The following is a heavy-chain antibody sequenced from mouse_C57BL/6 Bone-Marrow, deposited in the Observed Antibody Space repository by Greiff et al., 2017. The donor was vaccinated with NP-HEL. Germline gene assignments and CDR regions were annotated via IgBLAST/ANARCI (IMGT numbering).Heavy chain of an antibody. J-gene: IGHJ2*01. CDR1: GYTFTSYT. CDR2: INPSSGYT. Sequence: VKLQESGAELARPGASVKMSCKASGYTFTSYTMHWVKQRPGQGLEWIGYINPSSGYTKYNQKFKDKATLTADKSSSTAYMQLSSLTSEDSAVYYCARSRPQPGDYWGQGTTLTVSS. CDR3: ARSRPQPGDY. V-gene: IGHV1-4*01. D-gene: IGHD3-1*01.